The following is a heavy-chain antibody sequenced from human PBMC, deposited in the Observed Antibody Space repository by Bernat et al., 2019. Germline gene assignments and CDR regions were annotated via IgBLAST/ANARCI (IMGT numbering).Heavy chain of an antibody. Sequence: QVQLVESGGGVVQPGRSLRLSCAASGFTFSSYGMHWVRQAPGKGLEWVAVIWYDGSNKYYADSVRGRFPISRDNSKNTLYLRMNRLRAEDTAVYYCAGDRDGILRWFREGSDAFDIWGQGTMVTVSS. CDR3: AGDRDGILRWFREGSDAFDI. CDR2: IWYDGSNK. CDR1: GFTFSSYG. V-gene: IGHV3-33*01. D-gene: IGHD3-10*01. J-gene: IGHJ3*02.